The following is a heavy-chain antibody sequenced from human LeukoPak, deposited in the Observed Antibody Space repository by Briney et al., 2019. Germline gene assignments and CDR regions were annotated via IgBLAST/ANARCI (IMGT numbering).Heavy chain of an antibody. Sequence: ASVKVSCKASGYTFTSYGISWVRQAPGQGLEWMGWISAKKGNTDYAQKLQGRVTMTTDTSTSTAYMELRSLRSDDTAVYYCARGDYGGNSGRLGYWGQGTLVTVSS. D-gene: IGHD4-23*01. J-gene: IGHJ4*02. CDR2: ISAKKGNT. CDR1: GYTFTSYG. CDR3: ARGDYGGNSGRLGY. V-gene: IGHV1-18*01.